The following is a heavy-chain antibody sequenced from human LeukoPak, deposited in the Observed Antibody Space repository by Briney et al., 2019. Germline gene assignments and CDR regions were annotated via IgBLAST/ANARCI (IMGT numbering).Heavy chain of an antibody. Sequence: GESLKISCKASGYIFTKYSIGWVRQMPGKGLEWMGVIYPSSSGSRYSPSFQGQVTISADKSITTAYLQWSSLKASDTAMYYCARRDGEYVFDFWGQGTLVTVSP. CDR2: IYPSSSGS. J-gene: IGHJ4*02. CDR1: GYIFTKYS. CDR3: ARRDGEYVFDF. V-gene: IGHV5-51*01. D-gene: IGHD4-17*01.